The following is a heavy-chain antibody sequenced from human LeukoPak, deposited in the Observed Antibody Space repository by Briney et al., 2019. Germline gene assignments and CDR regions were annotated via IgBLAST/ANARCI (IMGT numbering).Heavy chain of an antibody. J-gene: IGHJ5*02. CDR3: AKGTYQLLWYNWFDP. V-gene: IGHV3-23*01. D-gene: IGHD2-2*01. CDR2: ISGSGGST. Sequence: PGGSLRLSCAASGFTFSSYAMSWVRQAPGKGLEWVSAISGSGGSTYYADSVKGRFTISRDNSKNTLYLQMNSLRAEDTAVYYCAKGTYQLLWYNWFDPWGQGTLVTVSS. CDR1: GFTFSSYA.